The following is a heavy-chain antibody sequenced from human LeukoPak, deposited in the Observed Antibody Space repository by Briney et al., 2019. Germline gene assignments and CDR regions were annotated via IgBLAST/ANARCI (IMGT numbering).Heavy chain of an antibody. D-gene: IGHD1-26*01. CDR3: VYSGSTLNFDY. V-gene: IGHV1-46*01. CDR2: INPSGGST. Sequence: ASVKVSCKASGYTFTIYYMHWVRQAPGQGLEWMGIINPSGGSTSYAQKFQGRVTMTRDMSTSTVYMELSSLRSEDTAVYYCVYSGSTLNFDYWGQGTLVTVSS. CDR1: GYTFTIYY. J-gene: IGHJ4*02.